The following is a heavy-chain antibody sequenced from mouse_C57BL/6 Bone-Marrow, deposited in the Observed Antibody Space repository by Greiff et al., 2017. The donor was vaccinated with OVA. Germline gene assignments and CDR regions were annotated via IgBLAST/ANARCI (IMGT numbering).Heavy chain of an antibody. J-gene: IGHJ3*01. Sequence: VQLQHSGAELVKPGASVKLSCTASGFNITDYYMHWVKQRTEQGLEWIGRIDPEDGETKYDPKFKGKATITADTSSNTAYLQLSSLTSEDADVCDCARSSSGWGQGTLVTVSA. CDR2: IDPEDGET. D-gene: IGHD3-1*01. CDR3: ARSSSG. V-gene: IGHV14-2*01. CDR1: GFNITDYY.